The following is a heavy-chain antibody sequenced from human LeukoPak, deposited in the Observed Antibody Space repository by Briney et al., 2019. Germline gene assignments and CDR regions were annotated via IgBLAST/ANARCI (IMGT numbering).Heavy chain of an antibody. D-gene: IGHD3-22*01. CDR1: GGSISSYY. V-gene: IGHV4-59*08. CDR3: TRLLDNDSSGDPDTFDM. J-gene: IGHJ3*02. Sequence: PAETLSLTCTVSGGSISSYYWSWIRQAPGKGLEGIGFIYYSGRTKYNPSLQSRVTISLDTSEKKFSLKVTSVTAADTAVYYCTRLLDNDSSGDPDTFDMWGQGTVVTVSS. CDR2: IYYSGRT.